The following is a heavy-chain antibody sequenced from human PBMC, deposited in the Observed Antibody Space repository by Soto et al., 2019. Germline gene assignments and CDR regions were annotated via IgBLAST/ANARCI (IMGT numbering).Heavy chain of an antibody. CDR3: ARGSYDSSWY. Sequence: QVQLQQSGPGLVKPSQTLSLTCAISGDSVSSNSAAWHWIRQSPSRGLEWLGRTYYRSTWKYEYGVYVQSRISINPDTSKNQFSLQLNFMTAEDTAVYYCARGSYDSSWYWGQGTLVTVSS. CDR1: GDSVSSNSAA. D-gene: IGHD6-13*01. J-gene: IGHJ4*02. V-gene: IGHV6-1*01. CDR2: TYYRSTWKY.